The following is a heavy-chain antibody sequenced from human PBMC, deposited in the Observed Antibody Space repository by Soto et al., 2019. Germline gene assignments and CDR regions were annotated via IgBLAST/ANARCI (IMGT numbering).Heavy chain of an antibody. Sequence: QVQLVESGGGVVQPGRSLRLSCAASGFTFSSYGMHWVRQAPGKGLEWVAVISYDGSNKYYADSVKGRFTISRDNSKNMLYLQMNSLRAEDTAVYYCAKDVLDTAKGMDVWGQGTTVTVSS. J-gene: IGHJ6*02. D-gene: IGHD5-18*01. CDR2: ISYDGSNK. V-gene: IGHV3-30*18. CDR3: AKDVLDTAKGMDV. CDR1: GFTFSSYG.